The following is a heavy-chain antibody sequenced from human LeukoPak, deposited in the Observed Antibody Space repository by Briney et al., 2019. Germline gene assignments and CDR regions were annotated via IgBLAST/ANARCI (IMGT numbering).Heavy chain of an antibody. V-gene: IGHV3-23*01. CDR1: GFTFRSYA. J-gene: IGHJ4*02. D-gene: IGHD4-23*01. Sequence: PGGSLRLSCTASGFTFRSYAMTWVRQAPGKGLEWVPVIRGSGGSTYYADSVRGRFTISRDNSKNTLYLQMISLRADDTAVYYCAKRSDYGGNWNYLDYWGQGTLVTVSS. CDR2: IRGSGGST. CDR3: AKRSDYGGNWNYLDY.